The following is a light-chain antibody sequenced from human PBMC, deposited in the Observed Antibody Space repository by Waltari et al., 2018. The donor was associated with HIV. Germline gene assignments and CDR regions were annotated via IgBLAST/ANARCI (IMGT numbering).Light chain of an antibody. Sequence: SHELTQPPSVSVSPGQTARITCSGDALPKHYAYWYQQKPGQAPVLVIYKDSERPYGIPERFSGSSSGTIVTLTISGVQAEDEADYYCQSPDSSGTWVFGGGTKLTVL. CDR1: ALPKHY. CDR3: QSPDSSGTWV. J-gene: IGLJ3*02. V-gene: IGLV3-25*03. CDR2: KDS.